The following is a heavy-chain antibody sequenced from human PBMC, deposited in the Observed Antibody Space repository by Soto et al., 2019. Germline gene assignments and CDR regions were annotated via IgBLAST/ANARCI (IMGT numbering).Heavy chain of an antibody. V-gene: IGHV3-30-3*01. CDR1: GFTFSSYA. Sequence: QVQLVESGGGVVQPGRSLRLSCAASGFTFSSYAMHWVRQAPGKGLEWVAVISYDGSNKYYADSVKGRFTISRDNSKNTLYLQTNSLRAEDTAVYYCARPTYDSSGYYDGYYFDYWGQGTLVTVSS. J-gene: IGHJ4*02. CDR3: ARPTYDSSGYYDGYYFDY. D-gene: IGHD3-22*01. CDR2: ISYDGSNK.